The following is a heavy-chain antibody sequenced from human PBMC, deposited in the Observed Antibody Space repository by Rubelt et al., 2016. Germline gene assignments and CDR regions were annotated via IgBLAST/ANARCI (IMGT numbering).Heavy chain of an antibody. Sequence: QLQLQESGPGLVKPSETLSLTCTVSGGSISTSSYYWGWIRQPPGKGLEWIGIIYHRGSTYYNPSLKSRVTISVDTSKNQFSRRLRSVTAADPAVYYCARTTGSNWFWGQGTLVTVSS. CDR3: ARTTGSNWF. CDR2: IYHRGST. CDR1: GGSISTSSYY. D-gene: IGHD1-26*01. J-gene: IGHJ4*02. V-gene: IGHV4-39*07.